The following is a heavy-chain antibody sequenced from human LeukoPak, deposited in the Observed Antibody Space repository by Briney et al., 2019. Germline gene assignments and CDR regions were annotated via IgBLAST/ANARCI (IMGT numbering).Heavy chain of an antibody. J-gene: IGHJ5*02. D-gene: IGHD2/OR15-2a*01. CDR2: IYHSGST. Sequence: KTSETLSLTCTVSGYSISSGYYWGWIRQPPGKGLEWIGSIYHSGSTYYNPSLKSRVTISVDTSKNQFSLKLNSVTAADTAVYYCARDHSLSPSPVWFDPWGQGTLVTVSS. CDR3: ARDHSLSPSPVWFDP. CDR1: GYSISSGYY. V-gene: IGHV4-38-2*02.